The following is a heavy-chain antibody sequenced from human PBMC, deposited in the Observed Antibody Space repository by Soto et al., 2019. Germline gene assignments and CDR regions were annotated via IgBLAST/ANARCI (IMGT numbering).Heavy chain of an antibody. CDR3: ARDRYPNYPPDAFDI. D-gene: IGHD4-4*01. V-gene: IGHV3-33*01. J-gene: IGHJ3*02. CDR1: GFTLSSNG. CDR2: IWYDGSDK. Sequence: GGSLRLSCAASGFTLSSNGMHWVRQAPGKGLEWVAFIWYDGSDKYYADSVKGRFTISRDNSKNTLYLQMNSLRAQDTAVYYCARDRYPNYPPDAFDIWGQGTLVTVSS.